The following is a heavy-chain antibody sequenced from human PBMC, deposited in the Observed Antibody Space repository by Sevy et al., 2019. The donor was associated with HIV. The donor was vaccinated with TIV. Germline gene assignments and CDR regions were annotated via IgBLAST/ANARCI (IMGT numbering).Heavy chain of an antibody. CDR3: AGENAWGRGYS. Sequence: SETLSLTCTVSGGSITSLYWNWIRQPPGKGLEWIANIYSNGHINYNPSSKSRVTLSLDTSKNQFSLRLSSVTAADTAMYYCAGENAWGRGYSWGQGTLVNVSS. CDR1: GGSITSLY. V-gene: IGHV4-59*08. D-gene: IGHD1-26*01. CDR2: IYSNGHI. J-gene: IGHJ4*02.